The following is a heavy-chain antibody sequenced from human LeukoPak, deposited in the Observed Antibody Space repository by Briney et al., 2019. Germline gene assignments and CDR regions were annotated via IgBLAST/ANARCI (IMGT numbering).Heavy chain of an antibody. CDR2: ISYDGSNK. Sequence: GGSLRLSCAASGFTFSSYAMHWVRQAPGKGLEWVAVISYDGSNKYYADSVKGRFTISRDNSKNTLYLQMNSLRAEDTAVYYRARDPQPGYCSCGSCYYYYYYMDVWGKGTTVTVSS. V-gene: IGHV3-30*01. CDR1: GFTFSSYA. D-gene: IGHD2-15*01. CDR3: ARDPQPGYCSCGSCYYYYYYMDV. J-gene: IGHJ6*03.